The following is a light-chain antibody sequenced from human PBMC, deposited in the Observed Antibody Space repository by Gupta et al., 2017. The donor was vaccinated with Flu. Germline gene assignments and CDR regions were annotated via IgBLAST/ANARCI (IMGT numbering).Light chain of an antibody. V-gene: IGLV3-1*01. CDR1: KLGDRY. CDR2: EDT. Sequence: PGQTASITCSGDKLGDRYICWYQQKPGQSPVLVIYEDTKRPSGIPGRFSGSNSGNTATLTISGTQAMDEADYYCQAWDSRTAYVFGTGTKVTVL. CDR3: QAWDSRTAYV. J-gene: IGLJ1*01.